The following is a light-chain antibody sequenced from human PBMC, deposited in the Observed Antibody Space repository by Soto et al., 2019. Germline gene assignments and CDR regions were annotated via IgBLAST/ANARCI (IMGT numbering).Light chain of an antibody. J-gene: IGKJ1*01. CDR2: GAS. Sequence: EIVLTQSPGTLSLSPGERATLSCRASQSVSSSYLAWYQQKPGQAPRLLIYGASSRATGIPDRFSGSGSGTDFPLTISRLEPEDCAVYYCQQYGSSPQRTFGQGTKVEIK. CDR1: QSVSSSY. V-gene: IGKV3-20*01. CDR3: QQYGSSPQRT.